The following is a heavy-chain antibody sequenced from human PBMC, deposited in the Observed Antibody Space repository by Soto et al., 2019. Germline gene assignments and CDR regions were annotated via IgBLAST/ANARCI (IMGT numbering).Heavy chain of an antibody. CDR1: AYTFTMHT. CDR3: ARDAPGYSSGCAPPYYYYGMEV. Sequence: ASVKLSCKASAYTFTMHTIHWVRQAPGQRPEWMGWINAGNGNTKYSEKFQGRVTSTRDTSASTVYMELRSLRSDDTAVYYCARDAPGYSSGCAPPYYYYGMEVCRQRSTVTVCS. CDR2: INAGNGNT. V-gene: IGHV1-3*01. D-gene: IGHD6-19*01. J-gene: IGHJ6*02.